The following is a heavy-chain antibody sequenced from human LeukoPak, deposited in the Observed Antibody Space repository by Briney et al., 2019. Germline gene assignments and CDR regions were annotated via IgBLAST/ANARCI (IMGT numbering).Heavy chain of an antibody. V-gene: IGHV3-23*01. CDR3: ARGEDGFWSGYVEH. D-gene: IGHD3-3*01. Sequence: PGGSLRLSCAASGFTFSNYAMSWVRQAPGTGLEWVLTISGSGGGTDYADSVKGRFTISRDNSKSMLYLQMNSLRPEDTAVYYCARGEDGFWSGYVEHWGQGTLVTVSP. J-gene: IGHJ1*01. CDR1: GFTFSNYA. CDR2: ISGSGGGT.